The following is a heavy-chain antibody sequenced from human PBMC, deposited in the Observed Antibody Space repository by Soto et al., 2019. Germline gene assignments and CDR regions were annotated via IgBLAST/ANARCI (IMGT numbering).Heavy chain of an antibody. J-gene: IGHJ5*02. D-gene: IGHD3-3*01. CDR3: ARRFLETRDWFDP. Sequence: QVQLVQSGAEVKKPGASVKVSCKSSGYSFTGYYIHWVRQAPGQGLEWMGWINPNSGGTNPAQKFQCRVTMTRDTSISTAYMELSSLRSDDTAVYYCARRFLETRDWFDPWGQGTLVTVSS. CDR2: INPNSGGT. V-gene: IGHV1-2*02. CDR1: GYSFTGYY.